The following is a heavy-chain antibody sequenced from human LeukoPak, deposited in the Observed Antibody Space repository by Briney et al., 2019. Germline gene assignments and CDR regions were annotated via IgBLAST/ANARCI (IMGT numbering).Heavy chain of an antibody. V-gene: IGHV1-8*01. CDR3: ARGTPWELLCYDYYMDV. J-gene: IGHJ6*03. CDR2: MNPNIGNT. CDR1: GYTFTSYD. D-gene: IGHD1-26*01. Sequence: GASVKVSCKASGYTFTSYDINWVRQATGQGLEWRGWMNPNIGNTGYAQKFQGRVTLTRNTSISTAYMEVKSLRSEDTAVYYCARGTPWELLCYDYYMDVWGKGTTVTVSS.